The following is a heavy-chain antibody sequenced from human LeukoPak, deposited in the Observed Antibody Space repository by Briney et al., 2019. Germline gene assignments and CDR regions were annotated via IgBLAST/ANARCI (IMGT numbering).Heavy chain of an antibody. CDR2: INHSGST. V-gene: IGHV4-34*01. CDR1: GGSFSGYY. Sequence: SETLSLTCAAYGGSFSGYYWSWIRQPPGKGLEWIGEINHSGSTNYNPSLKSRVTISVDTSKNQFSLKLSSVTAADTAVYYCARGGRHTGSFSYWGQGTLVTVSS. CDR3: ARGGRHTGSFSY. J-gene: IGHJ4*02. D-gene: IGHD3-10*01.